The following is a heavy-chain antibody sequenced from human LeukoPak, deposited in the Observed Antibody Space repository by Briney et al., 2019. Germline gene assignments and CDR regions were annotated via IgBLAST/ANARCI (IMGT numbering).Heavy chain of an antibody. CDR3: ARMGMVRGVKYYFDY. D-gene: IGHD3-10*01. CDR2: IIPIFGTT. V-gene: IGHV1-69*13. CDR1: GGTFSRYG. Sequence: ASVKVSCKASGGTFSRYGISWVRQAPGQGLEWMGGIIPIFGTTNYAQKFQGRVTITADESTSTAYMELSSLRSEDTAVYYCARMGMVRGVKYYFDYWGQGTLVTVSS. J-gene: IGHJ4*02.